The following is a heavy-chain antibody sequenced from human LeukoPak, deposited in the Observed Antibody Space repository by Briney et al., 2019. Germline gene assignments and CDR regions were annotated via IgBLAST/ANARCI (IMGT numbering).Heavy chain of an antibody. CDR3: AKEDVRFDP. V-gene: IGHV3-23*01. CDR2: ISGDKT. Sequence: GGSLRLSCAASGFTFSSYAMSWVRQALGKGLEWVSTISGDKTYYADSVKGRFTISRDNSKNTLYLQMNSLRAEDTAVYYCAKEDVRFDPRGQGTLVTVSS. J-gene: IGHJ5*02. CDR1: GFTFSSYA.